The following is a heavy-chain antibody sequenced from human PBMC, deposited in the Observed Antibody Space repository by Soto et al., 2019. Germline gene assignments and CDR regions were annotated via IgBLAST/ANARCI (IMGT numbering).Heavy chain of an antibody. V-gene: IGHV6-1*01. CDR3: TRITWSRGMDV. J-gene: IGHJ6*02. D-gene: IGHD3-10*01. CDR2: TYYKSKWNN. CDR1: GESVSSNSAA. Sequence: HAVSITFARSGESVSSNSAAWNWIKQSPSRGLEWLGRTYYKSKWNNDYALSVKSRITINPDTSKNQFSLHLYSVTPEDTAVYYCTRITWSRGMDVWGQATPLT.